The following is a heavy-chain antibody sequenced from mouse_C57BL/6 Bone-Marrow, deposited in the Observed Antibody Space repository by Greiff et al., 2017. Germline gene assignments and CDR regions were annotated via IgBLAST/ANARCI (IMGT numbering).Heavy chain of an antibody. V-gene: IGHV7-3*01. CDR2: IRNKANGYTT. CDR1: GFTFTDYY. Sequence: EVQRVESGGGLVQPGGSLSLSCAASGFTFTDYYMSWVRQPPGKALEWLGFIRNKANGYTTEYSASVKGRFTISRDDSQSILYLQMNALRAEDSATYYCARSPYYYGSSYVKLGYFDYWGQGTTLTVSS. J-gene: IGHJ2*01. CDR3: ARSPYYYGSSYVKLGYFDY. D-gene: IGHD1-1*01.